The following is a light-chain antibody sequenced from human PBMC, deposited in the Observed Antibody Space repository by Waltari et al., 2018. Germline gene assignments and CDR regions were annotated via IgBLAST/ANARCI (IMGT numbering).Light chain of an antibody. CDR3: QQYNDWPPLT. V-gene: IGKV3-15*01. CDR1: QSVSTK. J-gene: IGKJ4*01. CDR2: EAS. Sequence: EIVMTQSPGTLSVYPGDLVTLSCRASQSVSTKLAWYQKKPGQPPRLLIYEASRRATGIPTRFSGSGSGTEFTLTISSLQSEDFAVYLCQQYNDWPPLTFGGGTKVEIK.